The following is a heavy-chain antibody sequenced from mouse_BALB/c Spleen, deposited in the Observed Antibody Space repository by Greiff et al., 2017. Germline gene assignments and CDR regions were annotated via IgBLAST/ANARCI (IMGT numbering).Heavy chain of an antibody. Sequence: EVQLVESGGGLVKPGGSLKLSCAASGFTFSSYAMSWVRQSPEKRLEWVAEISSGGSYTYYPDTVTGRFTISRDNAKNTLYLEMSSLRSEDTAMYYCARGLDYSYAMDYRGQGTSVTVSS. CDR3: ARGLDYSYAMDY. V-gene: IGHV5-9-4*01. CDR1: GFTFSSYA. D-gene: IGHD2-4*01. CDR2: ISSGGSYT. J-gene: IGHJ4*01.